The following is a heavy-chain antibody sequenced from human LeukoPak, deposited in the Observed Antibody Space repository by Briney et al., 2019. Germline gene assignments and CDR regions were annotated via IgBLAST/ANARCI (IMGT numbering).Heavy chain of an antibody. CDR3: ARGVQTDYPAEWFDP. CDR1: GGSISSGGYY. D-gene: IGHD4-11*01. CDR2: IYYSGST. V-gene: IGHV4-31*01. J-gene: IGHJ5*02. Sequence: SQTLSLTCTVSGGSISSGGYYWSWIRQHPGKGLEWIGYIYYSGSTYYNPSLKSLVTISVDTSKNQFSLKLSSVTAADTAVYYCARGVQTDYPAEWFDPWGQGTLVTVSS.